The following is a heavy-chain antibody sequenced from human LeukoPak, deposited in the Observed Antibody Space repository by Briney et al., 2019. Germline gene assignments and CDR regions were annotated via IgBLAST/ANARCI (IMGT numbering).Heavy chain of an antibody. CDR1: GGSISSYY. V-gene: IGHV4-59*01. J-gene: IGHJ6*02. CDR2: IYYSGST. CDR3: ARAWYYYGMDV. Sequence: SETLSLTCTVSGGSISSYYWSWIRQPPGKGLEWIGYIYYSGSTNYNPFLKSRVTISVDTSKNQFSLRLSSVTAADTAVYYCARAWYYYGMDVWGRGTTVTVSS.